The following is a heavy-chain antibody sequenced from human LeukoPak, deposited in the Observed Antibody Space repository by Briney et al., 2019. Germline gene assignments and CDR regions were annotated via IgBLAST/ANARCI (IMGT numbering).Heavy chain of an antibody. Sequence: ASVKVSCKASGGTFSSYAISWVRQAPGQGLEWMGRIIPILGIANYAQKFQGRVTITADKSTSTAYTELSSLRSEDTAVYYCASRITMVRNGMDVWGQGTTVTVSS. CDR3: ASRITMVRNGMDV. D-gene: IGHD3-10*01. J-gene: IGHJ6*02. CDR1: GGTFSSYA. CDR2: IIPILGIA. V-gene: IGHV1-69*04.